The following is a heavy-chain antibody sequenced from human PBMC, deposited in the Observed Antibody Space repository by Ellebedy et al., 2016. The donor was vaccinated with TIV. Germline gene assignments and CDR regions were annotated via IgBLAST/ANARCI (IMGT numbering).Heavy chain of an antibody. J-gene: IGHJ4*02. V-gene: IGHV3-30-3*01. Sequence: PGGSLRLSCAASGFTFSSYSMHWVRQAPGKGLEWVAAISYDGTDKYYADPLKGRFTISRDNSRNTLYLQMNSLRAEDTAVYYCVRELMLGVLDYWGQGTLVTVSS. D-gene: IGHD3-3*01. CDR1: GFTFSSYS. CDR2: ISYDGTDK. CDR3: VRELMLGVLDY.